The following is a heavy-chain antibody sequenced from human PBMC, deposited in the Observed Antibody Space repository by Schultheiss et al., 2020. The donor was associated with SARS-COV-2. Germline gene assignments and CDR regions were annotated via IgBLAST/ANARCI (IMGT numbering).Heavy chain of an antibody. CDR2: IYTSGST. V-gene: IGHV4-61*02. CDR1: GASINRGGFY. CDR3: ARRGGTTYYAFDI. D-gene: IGHD1-1*01. J-gene: IGHJ3*02. Sequence: SQTLSLTCSVSGASINRGGFYWSWIRQPAGKGLEWIGRIYTSGSTNYNPSLKSRVTISVDTSKNQFSLKLSSVTAADTAVYYCARRGGTTYYAFDIWGQGTMVTVSS.